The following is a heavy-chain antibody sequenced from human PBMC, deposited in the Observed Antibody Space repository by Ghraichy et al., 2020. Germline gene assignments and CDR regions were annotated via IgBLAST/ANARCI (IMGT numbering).Heavy chain of an antibody. D-gene: IGHD1-26*01. J-gene: IGHJ4*02. V-gene: IGHV4-59*02. CDR3: ARSTYSGTKYSFDY. CDR1: GGSVSSYY. Sequence: SETLSLTCTVSGGSVSSYYWTWIRQSPEKGLEWIGNIDYSGSTNYNPTLQSRITISADTSKNQFSLKLSSVTAADTAVYYCARSTYSGTKYSFDYWGQGTLVPVSS. CDR2: IDYSGST.